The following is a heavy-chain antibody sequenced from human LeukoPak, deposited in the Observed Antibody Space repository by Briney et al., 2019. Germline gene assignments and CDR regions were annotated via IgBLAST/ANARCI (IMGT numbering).Heavy chain of an antibody. Sequence: PGGSLRLSCAASGFTFGSYAMSWVRQAPGKGLEWVSAISGSGGSTYYADSVKGRFTISRDNSKNTLYLQMNSLRAEDTAVYYCAKVPFGFCSGGSCSFSYWGQGTLVTVSS. CDR1: GFTFGSYA. CDR3: AKVPFGFCSGGSCSFSY. V-gene: IGHV3-23*01. J-gene: IGHJ4*02. CDR2: ISGSGGST. D-gene: IGHD2-15*01.